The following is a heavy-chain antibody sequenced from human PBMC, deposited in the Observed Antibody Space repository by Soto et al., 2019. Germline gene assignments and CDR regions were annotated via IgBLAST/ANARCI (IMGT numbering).Heavy chain of an antibody. CDR3: ARAVGASDAFDI. CDR1: GGSISSYY. D-gene: IGHD1-26*01. V-gene: IGHV4-59*01. J-gene: IGHJ3*02. CDR2: IYYSGST. Sequence: QVQLQESGPGLVKPSETLSLTCTVSGGSISSYYWSWIRQPPGKGLEWIGYIYYSGSTNYNPSLRSRGTISVDTSKNQSSLKLSSVTAADTAVYYCARAVGASDAFDIWGPGTMVTVSS.